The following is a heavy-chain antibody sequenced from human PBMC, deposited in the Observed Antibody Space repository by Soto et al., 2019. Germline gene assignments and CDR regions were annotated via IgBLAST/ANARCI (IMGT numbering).Heavy chain of an antibody. V-gene: IGHV1-69*13. CDR3: ARDSRNILPGYPLENPYYFDY. CDR1: GGTFSSYA. CDR2: IIPIFGTA. J-gene: IGHJ4*02. D-gene: IGHD3-9*01. Sequence: SVKVSCKASGGTFSSYAISWVRQAPGQELEWMGGIIPIFGTANYAQKFQGRVTITADESTSTAYMELSSLRSEDTAVYYCARDSRNILPGYPLENPYYFDYWGQGTLATVSS.